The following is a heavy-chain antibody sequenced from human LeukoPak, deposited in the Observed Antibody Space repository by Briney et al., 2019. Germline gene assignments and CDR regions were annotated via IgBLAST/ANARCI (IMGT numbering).Heavy chain of an antibody. J-gene: IGHJ6*04. CDR2: IIPIFGTA. CDR1: GGTFSSYA. D-gene: IGHD1-1*01. Sequence: SVKVSCKASGGTFSSYAISWVRQAPGQGLEWMGGIIPIFGTANYAQKFQGIVTITADESTSTAYMELSSLRSEDTAVYYCARTKQLDPPVSRNYYYYGMDVWGKGTTVTVSS. CDR3: ARTKQLDPPVSRNYYYYGMDV. V-gene: IGHV1-69*13.